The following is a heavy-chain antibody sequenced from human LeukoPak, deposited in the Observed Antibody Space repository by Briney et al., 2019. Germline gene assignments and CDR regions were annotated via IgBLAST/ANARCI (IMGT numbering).Heavy chain of an antibody. Sequence: GGPLRLSCAASGFTFSSYSMNWVRQAPGKGLEWVGFIRSKAYGGTTEYAASVKGRFTISRDDSKSIAYLQMNSLKIEDTAVYYCTRVSPQWLVLDYWGQGTLVTVSS. CDR3: TRVSPQWLVLDY. CDR1: GFTFSSYS. D-gene: IGHD6-19*01. J-gene: IGHJ4*02. V-gene: IGHV3-49*04. CDR2: IRSKAYGGTT.